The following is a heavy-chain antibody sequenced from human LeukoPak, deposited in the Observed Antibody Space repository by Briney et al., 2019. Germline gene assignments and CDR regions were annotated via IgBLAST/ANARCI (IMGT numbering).Heavy chain of an antibody. CDR2: ISYDGSNK. J-gene: IGHJ5*02. D-gene: IGHD4-17*01. V-gene: IGHV3-30*19. Sequence: GRSLRLSCAASGFTFSSYGMHWVRQAPGKGLEWVAVISYDGSNKYYADSVKGRFTISRDNSKNTLYLQMNSLRAEDTAVYYCARDFSTVTSWFDPWGQGTLVTVSS. CDR1: GFTFSSYG. CDR3: ARDFSTVTSWFDP.